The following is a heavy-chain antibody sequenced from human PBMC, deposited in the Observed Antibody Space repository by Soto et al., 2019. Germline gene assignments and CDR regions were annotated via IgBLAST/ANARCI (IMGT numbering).Heavy chain of an antibody. V-gene: IGHV1-8*01. CDR3: ARWDYGYCARLDY. Sequence: QVQLVQSGAEVKKSGASVKVSCKASGYTFTSHDINWVRQATGQGLEWMGWMNPNSGNTGYAQKFQGRVTMTRNTSISTAYREPSSLRSEDTAVYYCARWDYGYCARLDYWGQGTLVTVSS. J-gene: IGHJ4*02. D-gene: IGHD4-17*01. CDR1: GYTFTSHD. CDR2: MNPNSGNT.